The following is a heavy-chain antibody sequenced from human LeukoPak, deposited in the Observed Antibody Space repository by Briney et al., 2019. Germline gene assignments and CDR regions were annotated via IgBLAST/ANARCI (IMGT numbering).Heavy chain of an antibody. D-gene: IGHD6-13*01. Sequence: ASVKVSCKASGGTFSSYAISWVRQAPGQGLEWMGGIIPIFGTANYAQKFQGRVTITTDESTSTAYMELSSLRSEDTAVYYCAREGVAGTGLDFWGQGTLVTVSS. CDR2: IIPIFGTA. CDR3: AREGVAGTGLDF. V-gene: IGHV1-69*05. J-gene: IGHJ4*02. CDR1: GGTFSSYA.